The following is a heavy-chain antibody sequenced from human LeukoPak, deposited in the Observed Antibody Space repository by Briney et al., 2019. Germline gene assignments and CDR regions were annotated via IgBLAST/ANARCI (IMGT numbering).Heavy chain of an antibody. V-gene: IGHV3-30*02. J-gene: IGHJ4*02. CDR1: GFTFSSYG. CDR2: IRYDGCNK. CDR3: AKDHLAARSYYFDY. D-gene: IGHD6-6*01. Sequence: GGSLRLSCAASGFTFSSYGMHWVRQAPGKGPEWVAFIRYDGCNKYYADSVKGRFTISRDNSKNTLYLQMNSLRAEDTAVYYCAKDHLAARSYYFDYWGQGTLVTVSS.